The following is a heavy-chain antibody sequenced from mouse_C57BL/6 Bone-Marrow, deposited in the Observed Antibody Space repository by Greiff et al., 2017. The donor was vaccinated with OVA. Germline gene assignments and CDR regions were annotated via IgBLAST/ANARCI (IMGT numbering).Heavy chain of an antibody. V-gene: IGHV1-69*01. J-gene: IGHJ2*01. CDR1: GYTFTSYW. CDR2: IDPSDSYT. CDR3: ARSLLTFFFDY. D-gene: IGHD4-1*01. Sequence: VQLQQPGAELVMPGASVKLSCKASGYTFTSYWMHWVKQRPGQGLEWIGEIDPSDSYTNYNQKFKGKSTLTVDKSSSTAYMQLSSLTSEDSAVYDCARSLLTFFFDYWGQGTTLTVSS.